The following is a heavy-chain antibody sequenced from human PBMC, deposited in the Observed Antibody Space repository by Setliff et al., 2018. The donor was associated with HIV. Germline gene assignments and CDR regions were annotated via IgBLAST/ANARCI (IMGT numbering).Heavy chain of an antibody. V-gene: IGHV4-4*08. CDR1: GDSISNYY. Sequence: SETLSLTCTVSGDSISNYYWSWVRQPPGKGLEWIGRIYTSGSTNYNPSLKSRVTISVDTSKNQFSLKLSSVTAADTAVYYCARSRTNWFDPWGQGTLVTVSS. CDR2: IYTSGST. CDR3: ARSRTNWFDP. J-gene: IGHJ5*02.